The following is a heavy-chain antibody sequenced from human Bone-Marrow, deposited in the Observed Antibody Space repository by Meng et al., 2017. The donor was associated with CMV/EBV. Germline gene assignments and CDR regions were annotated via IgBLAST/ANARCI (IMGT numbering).Heavy chain of an antibody. D-gene: IGHD2-2*01. CDR1: GGSIISGGYY. CDR3: ARFGTSPQALWFDP. V-gene: IGHV4-31*02. Sequence: YGGSIISGGYYWSWIRQHPGKGLEWIGYIYYSGSTYYNPSLKSRVTTSVDTSKNQFSLKLSSVTAADTAVYYCARFGTSPQALWFDPWGQGTLVTVSS. CDR2: IYYSGST. J-gene: IGHJ5*02.